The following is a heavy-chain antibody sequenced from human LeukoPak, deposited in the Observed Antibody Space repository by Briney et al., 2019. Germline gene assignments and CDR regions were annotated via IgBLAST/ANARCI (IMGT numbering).Heavy chain of an antibody. D-gene: IGHD2-2*01. CDR3: VRESRRYQLPGLNDYYYMDV. Sequence: PGGSLRLSCAASGFTFSSYSMNWVRQAPGKGLEWVSYISSSSSTIYYADSVKGRFTISRDNAKNSLYLQMNSLRAEDTAVYYCVRESRRYQLPGLNDYYYMDVWGKGTTVTVSS. J-gene: IGHJ6*03. V-gene: IGHV3-48*01. CDR1: GFTFSSYS. CDR2: ISSSSSTI.